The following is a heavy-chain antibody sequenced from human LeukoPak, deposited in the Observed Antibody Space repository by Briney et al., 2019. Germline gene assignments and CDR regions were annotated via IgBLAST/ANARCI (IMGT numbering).Heavy chain of an antibody. J-gene: IGHJ4*02. CDR1: SGSIFSSNW. V-gene: IGHV4-4*01. Sequence: SSTLSLSCAVSSGSIFSSNWWVWVRQPPGKGLVWIGQLFHCESTSYRSSLKSRVTISVDKPKTAFPQRLTSVTAADTAVYCCARSPTKRAPEDYWGQGTLVTVSS. CDR3: ARSPTKRAPEDY. CDR2: LFHCEST.